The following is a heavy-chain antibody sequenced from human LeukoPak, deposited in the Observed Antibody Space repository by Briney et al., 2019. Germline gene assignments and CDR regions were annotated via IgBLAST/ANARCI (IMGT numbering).Heavy chain of an antibody. D-gene: IGHD3-10*01. J-gene: IGHJ4*02. V-gene: IGHV3-7*01. CDR2: IRQDGRDK. CDR3: ARGISLVRGVTLPHDY. Sequence: GGSLRLSCVVSGLTFSTYCMTWVRQAPGKGLEWVANIRQDGRDKDYVDSVKGRFTISRDNAKNSLYLQMNSLRAEDTAVYYCARGISLVRGVTLPHDYWGQGTLVTVSS. CDR1: GLTFSTYC.